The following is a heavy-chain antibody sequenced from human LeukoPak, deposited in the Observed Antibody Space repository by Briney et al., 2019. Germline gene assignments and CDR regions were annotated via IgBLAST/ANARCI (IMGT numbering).Heavy chain of an antibody. Sequence: ASVKVSCKASGYTFTSYGISWVRQAPGQGLEWMGWISAYNGNTNYAQKLQGKVTMTTDTSTNTAYMELRSLRSDDTAVYYCARHALTGYYNVISYYYYMDVWGKGTTVTVSS. J-gene: IGHJ6*03. CDR1: GYTFTSYG. D-gene: IGHD3-9*01. CDR3: ARHALTGYYNVISYYYYMDV. V-gene: IGHV1-18*01. CDR2: ISAYNGNT.